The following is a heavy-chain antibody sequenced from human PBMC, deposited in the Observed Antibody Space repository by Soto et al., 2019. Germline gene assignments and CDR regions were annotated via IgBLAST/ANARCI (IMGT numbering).Heavy chain of an antibody. CDR1: GGSFSGYY. Sequence: SKTLSLTCSVYGGSFSGYYWSWIRQPPGKGLEWIGEINHSGSTTYNPSLKSRVTVSVDTSKNQFSLKLSSVTAADTAVYYCARSGSYRYFDYWGQGTLVTVSS. D-gene: IGHD3-16*02. V-gene: IGHV4-34*01. CDR3: ARSGSYRYFDY. J-gene: IGHJ4*02. CDR2: INHSGST.